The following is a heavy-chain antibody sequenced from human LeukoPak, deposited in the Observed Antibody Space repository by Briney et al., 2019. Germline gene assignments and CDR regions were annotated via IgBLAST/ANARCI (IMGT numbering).Heavy chain of an antibody. J-gene: IGHJ4*02. D-gene: IGHD6-13*01. CDR1: GFTVSSNY. CDR2: IYSGDST. V-gene: IGHV3-66*01. CDR3: ARFLAAAGIDY. Sequence: GGSLRLSCAASGFTVSSNYMTWVRQAPGKGLEWVSVIYSGDSTYHADSVKGRFTISRDNSKNTVYLQMNGLRAEDTAVYYCARFLAAAGIDYWGQGTLVTVSS.